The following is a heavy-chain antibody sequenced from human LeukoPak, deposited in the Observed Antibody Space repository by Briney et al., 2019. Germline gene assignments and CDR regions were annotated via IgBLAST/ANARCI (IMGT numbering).Heavy chain of an antibody. Sequence: ASVKVSCKASGGTFSSYAISWVRQAPGQGLEWMGGIIPIFGTANYAQKFQGRVTITADKSTSTAYMELSSLRSEDTAVYYCARLPYCSSTSCLYYYFDYWGQGTLVTVSS. D-gene: IGHD2-2*01. CDR1: GGTFSSYA. J-gene: IGHJ4*02. CDR3: ARLPYCSSTSCLYYYFDY. V-gene: IGHV1-69*06. CDR2: IIPIFGTA.